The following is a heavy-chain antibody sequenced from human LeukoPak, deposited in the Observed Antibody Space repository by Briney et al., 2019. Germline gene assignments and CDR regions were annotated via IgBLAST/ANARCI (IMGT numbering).Heavy chain of an antibody. J-gene: IGHJ4*02. V-gene: IGHV4-34*01. Sequence: SETLSLTCAVCGGSFSGYYWSWIRQPPGKGLEWIGEINHSGSTNYNPSLKSRVTISVDTSKNQFSLQLNSVTPEDTAVYYCARGELGHDYWGQGTLVTVSS. D-gene: IGHD1/OR15-1a*01. CDR1: GGSFSGYY. CDR3: ARGELGHDY. CDR2: INHSGST.